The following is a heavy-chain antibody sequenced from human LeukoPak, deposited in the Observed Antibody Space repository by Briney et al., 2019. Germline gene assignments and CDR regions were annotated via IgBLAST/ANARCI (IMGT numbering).Heavy chain of an antibody. J-gene: IGHJ4*02. V-gene: IGHV3-30*02. CDR3: AKDGTSYYYIYY. D-gene: IGHD2/OR15-2a*01. CDR1: GFTFNNYG. Sequence: GGSLRLSCAASGFTFNNYGMHWVRKAPGKGLEWLAFIRYDGSNTYYADSVKGRFTVSRDDSKNTLYLQMNSLRGDDTAVYYCAKDGTSYYYIYYWGQGTLVTVSS. CDR2: IRYDGSNT.